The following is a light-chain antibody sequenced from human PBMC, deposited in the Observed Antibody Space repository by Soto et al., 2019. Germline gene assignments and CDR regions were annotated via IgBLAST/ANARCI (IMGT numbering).Light chain of an antibody. J-gene: IGLJ1*01. CDR1: TGAVTNGHY. CDR2: DTT. Sequence: VVTHDPSLTVSPGGTVTLTCGSSTGAVTNGHYPYWFQQKPGQAPRTLIYDTTNRHSWTPARFSGSLLGGKAALTLSGAQPEDEAEYYCLLSYNGPYVFGTGTKVTV. CDR3: LLSYNGPYV. V-gene: IGLV7-46*01.